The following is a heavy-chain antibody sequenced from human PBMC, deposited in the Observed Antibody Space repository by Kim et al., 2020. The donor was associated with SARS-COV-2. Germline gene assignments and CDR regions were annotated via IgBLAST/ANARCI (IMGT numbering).Heavy chain of an antibody. V-gene: IGHV1-3*01. CDR2: INVGNGNT. CDR3: ARVRCSGGYCYSWDY. D-gene: IGHD2-15*01. Sequence: ASVKVSCKASGYTFTNYAMHWVRQAPGERLEWMGWINVGNGNTKYSQKFQDRVTITRDTSANTAYMDLSSLRSEDTAVYYCARVRCSGGYCYSWDYWGQGTLVTVSS. CDR1: GYTFTNYA. J-gene: IGHJ4*02.